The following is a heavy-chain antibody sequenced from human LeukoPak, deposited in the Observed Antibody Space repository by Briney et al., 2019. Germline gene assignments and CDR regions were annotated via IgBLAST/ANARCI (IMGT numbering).Heavy chain of an antibody. V-gene: IGHV4-31*03. CDR2: IYYSGST. J-gene: IGHJ4*02. CDR1: GGSISSGGYY. CDR3: ARDRPSAAGPYYFDY. D-gene: IGHD6-13*01. Sequence: PSETLSLTCTVSGGSISSGGYYWSWIRQHPGKGLKWIGYIYYSGSTYYNPSLKSRVTISVDTSKNQFSLKLSSVTAADTAVYYCARDRPSAAGPYYFDYWGQGTLVTVSS.